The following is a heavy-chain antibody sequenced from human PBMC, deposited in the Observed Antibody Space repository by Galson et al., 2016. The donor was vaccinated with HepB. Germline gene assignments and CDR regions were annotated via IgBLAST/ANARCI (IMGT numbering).Heavy chain of an antibody. D-gene: IGHD1-26*01. Sequence: LRLSCAASGFTFRSYAMNWVRQSPGKGLEWVSSVNHNGYNTYYADSVKGRFTISRDNSKNTLSLQMNSLRAEDTAIYYCASGDRASFWGYYFDHWGQGTVVTVSS. CDR2: VNHNGYNT. CDR1: GFTFRSYA. V-gene: IGHV3-23*01. CDR3: ASGDRASFWGYYFDH. J-gene: IGHJ4*02.